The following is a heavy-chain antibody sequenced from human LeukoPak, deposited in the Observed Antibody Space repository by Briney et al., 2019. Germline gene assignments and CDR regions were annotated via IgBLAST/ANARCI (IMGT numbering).Heavy chain of an antibody. V-gene: IGHV3-23*01. CDR1: GFTFSSYG. Sequence: PGGSLRLSCAASGFTFSSYGMSWVRQAPGKGLEWVSAISGDGGATFYADSVKGRFTISRENAKNSLYLQMNSLRAGDTAVYYCARAAYSSTWYSRYFDLWGRGTLVTVSS. J-gene: IGHJ2*01. CDR2: ISGDGGAT. CDR3: ARAAYSSTWYSRYFDL. D-gene: IGHD6-13*01.